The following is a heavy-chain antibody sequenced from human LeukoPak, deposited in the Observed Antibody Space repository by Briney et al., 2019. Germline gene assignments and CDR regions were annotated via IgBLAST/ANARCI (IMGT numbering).Heavy chain of an antibody. J-gene: IGHJ4*02. CDR1: GGSISSSRYY. V-gene: IGHV4-39*07. CDR2: INHSGST. CDR3: ARGRSRRDGFLY. D-gene: IGHD5-24*01. Sequence: SETLSLTCTVSGGSISSSRYYWSWIRQPPGKGLEWIGEINHSGSTNYNPSLKSRVTISVDTSKNQFSLKLSSVTAADTAVYYCARGRSRRDGFLYWGQGTLVTVSS.